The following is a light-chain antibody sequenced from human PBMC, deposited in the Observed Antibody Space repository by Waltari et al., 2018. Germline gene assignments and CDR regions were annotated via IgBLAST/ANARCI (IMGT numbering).Light chain of an antibody. CDR2: WAS. Sequence: DIVMTQSPDSLAVSLGERATLNCKSSQSVLYASVNKNHLAWYQQKPGQPPKLLIFWASTRESVVPERFSGSWSWADFTLTISSLQAEDVAVYYCQQYYTPPFTFGPGTKVEIK. CDR3: QQYYTPPFT. J-gene: IGKJ3*01. V-gene: IGKV4-1*01. CDR1: QSVLYASVNKNH.